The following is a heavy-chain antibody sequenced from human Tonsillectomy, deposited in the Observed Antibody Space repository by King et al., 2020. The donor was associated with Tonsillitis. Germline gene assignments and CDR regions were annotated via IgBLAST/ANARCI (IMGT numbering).Heavy chain of an antibody. Sequence: DVQLVESGGGLVQPGGSLRLSCAASGFTVNDHYMDWVRQAPGEGLEWVGRTRNKVNGYTTEYAASVKGRFAISRDDSKNSLYLQMNSLKTEDTAVYYCARSASLDAFHIWGQGTMVTVSS. V-gene: IGHV3-72*01. J-gene: IGHJ3*02. D-gene: IGHD2-2*01. CDR3: ARSASLDAFHI. CDR2: TRNKVNGYTT. CDR1: GFTVNDHY.